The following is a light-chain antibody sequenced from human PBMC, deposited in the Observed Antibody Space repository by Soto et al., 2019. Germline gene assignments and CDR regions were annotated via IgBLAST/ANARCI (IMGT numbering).Light chain of an antibody. CDR1: QSVSNY. J-gene: IGKJ4*01. CDR3: QQRANWPLT. Sequence: EIVLTHSPATLSLSPCEGAALSCKTSQSVSNYLAWYQQKPGQAPRLLMYDASNRATGIPAKFSGSGSGTDFTLTINSLEAEDFAVYYCQQRANWPLTFGGGTKVDIK. CDR2: DAS. V-gene: IGKV3-11*01.